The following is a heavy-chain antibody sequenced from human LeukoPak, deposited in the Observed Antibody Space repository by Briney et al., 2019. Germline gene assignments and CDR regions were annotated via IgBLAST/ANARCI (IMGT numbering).Heavy chain of an antibody. CDR1: GFRFSGSG. Sequence: GGSLRLTCTASGFRFSGSGMHWVRQAPGKGLEWVAFIRYDGTNKYYADSVKGRFTISRDNSKNTLYVQMNSVRAEDSAVYYCAKTLGTSGYFDYWGQGTLVTVSS. CDR2: IRYDGTNK. V-gene: IGHV3-30*02. D-gene: IGHD7-27*01. CDR3: AKTLGTSGYFDY. J-gene: IGHJ4*02.